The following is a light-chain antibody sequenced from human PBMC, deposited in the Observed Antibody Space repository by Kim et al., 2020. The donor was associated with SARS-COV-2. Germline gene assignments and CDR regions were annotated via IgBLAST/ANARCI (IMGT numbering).Light chain of an antibody. V-gene: IGLV1-44*01. CDR1: SSNIGSNT. CDR3: AAWDDSLNAWV. Sequence: ELTQPPSASETPGLRVTISCFGGSSNIGSNTVNWYQHFPGTAPKLLIYTNDQRPSGVPDRFSGSKSGTSASLAISGLQSEDEADYYCAAWDDSLNAWVFGGGTQLTVL. J-gene: IGLJ3*02. CDR2: TND.